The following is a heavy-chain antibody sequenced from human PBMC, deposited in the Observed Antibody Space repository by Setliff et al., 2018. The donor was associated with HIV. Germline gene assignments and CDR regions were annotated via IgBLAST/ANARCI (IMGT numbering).Heavy chain of an antibody. V-gene: IGHV3-66*02. D-gene: IGHD3-3*01. J-gene: IGHJ4*02. CDR1: GFTVSTYY. Sequence: LRLSCAASGFTVSTYYMSWVRQAPGKGLEWVSTIYSGGSTYHADSVKGRFTLSRDTSKNTLFLQMNSLRPEDTAVYYCARVRLYNTALDYWGQGTLVTVS. CDR3: ARVRLYNTALDY. CDR2: IYSGGST.